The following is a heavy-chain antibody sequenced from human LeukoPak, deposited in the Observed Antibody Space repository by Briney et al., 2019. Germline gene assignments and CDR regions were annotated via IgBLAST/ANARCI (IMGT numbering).Heavy chain of an antibody. D-gene: IGHD4-11*01. Sequence: GGSLRLSCAASGFTFSTYAMHWVRQAPGEGLEWVAFISYDGSEKYYPDYVKGRFTISRDNSKNTLYLQINSLISEDTAVYHCASELRDRNYDFEYWGQGTLVTVSS. CDR3: ASELRDRNYDFEY. V-gene: IGHV3-30*04. J-gene: IGHJ4*02. CDR1: GFTFSTYA. CDR2: ISYDGSEK.